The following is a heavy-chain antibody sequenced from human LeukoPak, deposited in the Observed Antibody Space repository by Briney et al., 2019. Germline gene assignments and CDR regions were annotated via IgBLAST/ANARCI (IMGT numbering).Heavy chain of an antibody. V-gene: IGHV4-4*07. CDR1: GGSIRSYY. CDR3: ATRIEGGSSYYFDY. D-gene: IGHD6-6*01. CDR2: IDTSGST. Sequence: SETLSLTCTVSGGSIRSYYWSWIRQPAGKGLEWIGRIDTSGSTKYNPSLKSRVTMSVDTSKNQFSLKLGSVTAADTAVYYCATRIEGGSSYYFDYWGQGTLATVSS. J-gene: IGHJ4*02.